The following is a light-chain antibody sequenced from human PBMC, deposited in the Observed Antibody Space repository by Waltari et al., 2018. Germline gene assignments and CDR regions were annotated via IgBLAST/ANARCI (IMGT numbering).Light chain of an antibody. J-gene: IGKJ1*01. Sequence: DIVMTQSPDSLAVSLGERATINCKSSQSVLYSSNNKNYLALYQQKPGQPPKLLIYWASTRESGVPDRFSGSGSETDFTLTISILQAEDVAVYYCQQYYSTPWTFGQGTKVEIK. V-gene: IGKV4-1*01. CDR3: QQYYSTPWT. CDR1: QSVLYSSNNKNY. CDR2: WAS.